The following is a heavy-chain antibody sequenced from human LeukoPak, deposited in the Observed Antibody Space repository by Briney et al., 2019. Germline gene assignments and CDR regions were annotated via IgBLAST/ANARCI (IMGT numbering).Heavy chain of an antibody. J-gene: IGHJ4*02. Sequence: SGGSLRLSCAASGFTFSRQAMGWVRQASGKGLEWVSGISGSGGSTYYADSVKGRFTITRDNSKNTLYLQMNSLRAEDTAVYYCAKAATSYYFDYWGQGTLVTVSS. D-gene: IGHD5-24*01. V-gene: IGHV3-23*01. CDR2: ISGSGGST. CDR3: AKAATSYYFDY. CDR1: GFTFSRQA.